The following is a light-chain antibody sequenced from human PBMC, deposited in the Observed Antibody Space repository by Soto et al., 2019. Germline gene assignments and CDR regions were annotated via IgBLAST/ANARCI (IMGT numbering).Light chain of an antibody. CDR3: QQYESYSWT. CDR1: QSIKTW. CDR2: DAS. Sequence: DMQMTQSPSTVPASVGDIVTITCRASQSIKTWLAWYQRKPGIAPNLLIYDASSWQSGVPSRFSGSGSGTEFTLTISSLQPDDSATYYCQQYESYSWTFGQGTKVDIK. J-gene: IGKJ1*01. V-gene: IGKV1-5*01.